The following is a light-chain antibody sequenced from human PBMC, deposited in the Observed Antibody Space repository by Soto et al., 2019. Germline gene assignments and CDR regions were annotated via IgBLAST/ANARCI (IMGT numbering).Light chain of an antibody. V-gene: IGKV3D-11*02. Sequence: IVLIQSPATLSLSAGDRATLSCRASQSVSTYLAWYQQKSGQAPRLLIYDASTRATGIPARFSGSGPGTDFTLTISSLEPEDFAVYYCQQRSTWPLTFGGGTKVEIK. CDR1: QSVSTY. CDR2: DAS. CDR3: QQRSTWPLT. J-gene: IGKJ4*01.